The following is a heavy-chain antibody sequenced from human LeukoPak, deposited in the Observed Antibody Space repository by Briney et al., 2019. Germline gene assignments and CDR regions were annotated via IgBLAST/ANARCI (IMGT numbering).Heavy chain of an antibody. D-gene: IGHD4-17*01. J-gene: IGHJ4*02. CDR3: ARELDYGDSPHFDY. V-gene: IGHV3-21*01. CDR2: ISSNSSYI. CDR1: GFTFSSYS. Sequence: PGGSLRLSCAASGFTFSSYSMNWVRQAPGKGLEWVSSISSNSSYIYYADSVKGRFTISRDNAKNSLYLQMNSLRAEDTAVYYCARELDYGDSPHFDYWGQGTLVTVSS.